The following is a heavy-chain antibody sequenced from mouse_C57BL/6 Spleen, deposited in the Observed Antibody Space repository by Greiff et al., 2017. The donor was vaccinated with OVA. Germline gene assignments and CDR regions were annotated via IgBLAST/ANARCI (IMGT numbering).Heavy chain of an antibody. V-gene: IGHV1-55*01. CDR1: GYTFTSYW. CDR3: ARRGYDYDGGDYYAMDY. J-gene: IGHJ4*01. CDR2: IYPGSGST. Sequence: QVQLQQPGAELVKPGASVKMSCKASGYTFTSYWITWVKQRPGQGLEWIGDIYPGSGSTNYNEKFKSKATLTVDTSYSTAYMQLRSLTSEDAAVYYWARRGYDYDGGDYYAMDYWGQGTSVTVSS. D-gene: IGHD2-4*01.